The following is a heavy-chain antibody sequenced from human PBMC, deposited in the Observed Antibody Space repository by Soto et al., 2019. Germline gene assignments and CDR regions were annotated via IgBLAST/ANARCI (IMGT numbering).Heavy chain of an antibody. CDR3: VRERGPFNAFDI. J-gene: IGHJ3*02. CDR2: IKQDGSEE. CDR1: GFTFSSYW. Sequence: GGSLRLSCAASGFTFSSYWMSWVRQAPGKGLQWLANIKQDGSEEYYVDSVKGRFTISRDNAKNSLYLQMNSLKVEDTAVYYCVRERGPFNAFDIWGQGTMVTVSS. V-gene: IGHV3-7*01.